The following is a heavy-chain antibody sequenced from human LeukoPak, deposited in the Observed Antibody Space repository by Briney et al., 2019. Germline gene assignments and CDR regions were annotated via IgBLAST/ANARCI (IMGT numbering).Heavy chain of an antibody. V-gene: IGHV4-34*01. CDR2: INHSGST. Sequence: PSETLSLTCAVYGGSFSGYYWSWIRQPPGKGLEWIGEINHSGSTNYNPSLKSRVTISVDTSKDQFSLKLSSVTAADTAVYYCARGRQYCSSTSCYRHLYYFDYWGQGTLVTASS. CDR3: ARGRQYCSSTSCYRHLYYFDY. CDR1: GGSFSGYY. J-gene: IGHJ4*02. D-gene: IGHD2-2*01.